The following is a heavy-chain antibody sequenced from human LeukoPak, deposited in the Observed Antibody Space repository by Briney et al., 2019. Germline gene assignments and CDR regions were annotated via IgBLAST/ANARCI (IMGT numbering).Heavy chain of an antibody. J-gene: IGHJ4*02. CDR2: IRVYNGDT. V-gene: IGHV1-18*01. Sequence: ASVKVSCKPSGYTFTSYGISWVRLAPGQGLEWMGWIRVYNGDTNYAQKFKSRVTMTTDTSTNTAYMELRSLGSDDTAVYYCARGGSRVTTINILDYWGQGALVTVSS. CDR3: ARGGSRVTTINILDY. CDR1: GYTFTSYG. D-gene: IGHD5-24*01.